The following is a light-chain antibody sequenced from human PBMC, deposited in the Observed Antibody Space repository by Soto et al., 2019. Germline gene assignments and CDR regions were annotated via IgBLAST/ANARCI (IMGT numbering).Light chain of an antibody. J-gene: IGKJ5*01. Sequence: EIVLTQSPATLSLSPGERATLSCRASQSVDNYLAWYQQKPGQIPRLLIFDVSTRATGIPARFSGSGSGTEFTLNISSLEPEDLGVYYCQQRKKWPPVTFGPGTRLEIK. CDR2: DVS. V-gene: IGKV3-11*01. CDR3: QQRKKWPPVT. CDR1: QSVDNY.